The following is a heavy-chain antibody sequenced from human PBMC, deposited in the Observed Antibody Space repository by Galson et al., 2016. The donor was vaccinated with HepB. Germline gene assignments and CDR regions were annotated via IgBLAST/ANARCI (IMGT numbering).Heavy chain of an antibody. CDR1: GFTFDDHG. Sequence: SLRLSCAGSGFTFDDHGMHWVRQAPGKGLEWVSSISWNSGSIAYADSVKGRFTISRGNAKNSLYLHMNGLRPEDTALYYCAKDIEAWRIAVTGYFDYWGQGTLVTVSS. CDR3: AKDIEAWRIAVTGYFDY. V-gene: IGHV3-9*01. CDR2: ISWNSGSI. J-gene: IGHJ4*02. D-gene: IGHD6-19*01.